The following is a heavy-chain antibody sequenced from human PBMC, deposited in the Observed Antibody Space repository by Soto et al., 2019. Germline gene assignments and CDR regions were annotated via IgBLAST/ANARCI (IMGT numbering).Heavy chain of an antibody. D-gene: IGHD3-22*01. CDR2: ISSSSSYI. CDR3: ASLPYMIEDWFDP. CDR1: GFTFSSYS. Sequence: GGSLRLSCAASGFTFSSYSMNWVRQAPGKGLEWVSSISSSSSYIYYADSVKGRFTISRDNAKNSLYLQMNSLRAEDTAVYYCASLPYMIEDWFDPWGQGTLVTVSS. V-gene: IGHV3-21*01. J-gene: IGHJ5*02.